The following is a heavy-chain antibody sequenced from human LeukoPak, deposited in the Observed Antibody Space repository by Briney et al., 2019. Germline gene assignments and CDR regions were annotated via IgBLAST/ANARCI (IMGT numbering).Heavy chain of an antibody. CDR2: INSNGDRT. CDR3: AREYSENFQTHFYYYMDI. CDR1: GFTLRGYW. Sequence: GGSLRLSCAASGFTLRGYWMHWVRQAPGKGLVWVSRINSNGDRTTYADSVKGRFTISRDNAKSTIYLQMNSLRADDTAVYFCAREYSENFQTHFYYYMDIWGNGTTVTVSS. V-gene: IGHV3-74*03. D-gene: IGHD3-16*01. J-gene: IGHJ6*03.